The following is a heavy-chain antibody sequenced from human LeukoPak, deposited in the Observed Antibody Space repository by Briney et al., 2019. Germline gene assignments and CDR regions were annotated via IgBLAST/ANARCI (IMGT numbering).Heavy chain of an antibody. CDR2: ISVGGGST. J-gene: IGHJ3*02. CDR3: AKDLEDTAMIRRPFDI. V-gene: IGHV3-23*01. D-gene: IGHD5-18*01. CDR1: GLTFCTYA. Sequence: GGSLRLSCVPSGLTFCTYAMSCVRQAPGKGVEWVSGISVGGGSTPSADSVKDRFTISRDNSKNTLYLQKNSLRAEDTAVYYCAKDLEDTAMIRRPFDIWGQGTMVTVSS.